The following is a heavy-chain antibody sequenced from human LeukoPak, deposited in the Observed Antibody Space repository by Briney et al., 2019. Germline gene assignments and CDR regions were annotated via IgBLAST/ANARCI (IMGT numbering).Heavy chain of an antibody. V-gene: IGHV1-24*01. Sequence: ASVKVSCKVSGYTLTELSMHWVRQAPGKGLEWMGGFDPEDGETIYAQKFQGRVTMTRDTSISTAYMDLSKLRSDDTAVYYCARDPVEIATTEFDYWGQGTLVTVSS. CDR1: GYTLTELS. J-gene: IGHJ4*02. CDR3: ARDPVEIATTEFDY. CDR2: FDPEDGET. D-gene: IGHD5-24*01.